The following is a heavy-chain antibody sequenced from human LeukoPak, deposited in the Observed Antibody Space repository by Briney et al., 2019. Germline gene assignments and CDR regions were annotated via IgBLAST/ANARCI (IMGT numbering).Heavy chain of an antibody. J-gene: IGHJ6*04. CDR2: ISSNGGST. D-gene: IGHD3-10*01. CDR1: GFTFSSYA. CDR3: AKAGSGSYYKSRSGMDV. V-gene: IGHV3-64D*06. Sequence: PGGSLSLSCSASGFTFSSYAMHWVRQAPGKGLEYVSDISSNGGSTNYADSVKDRFTISRDNSKNTLYLQMSSLRAEDTAVYYCAKAGSGSYYKSRSGMDVWGKGTTVIVSS.